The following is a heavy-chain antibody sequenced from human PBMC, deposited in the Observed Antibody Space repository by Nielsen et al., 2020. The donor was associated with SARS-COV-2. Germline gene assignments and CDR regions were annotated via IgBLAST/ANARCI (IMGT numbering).Heavy chain of an antibody. J-gene: IGHJ4*02. D-gene: IGHD6-13*01. CDR1: GFTFTSYA. V-gene: IGHV1-3*01. CDR2: INAGNGNT. CDR3: AREGWAYSSSWLGFDY. Sequence: GESLKISCAASGFTFTSYAMHWVRQAPGQRLEWMGWINAGNGNTKYSQKFQGRVTITRDTSASTAYMELSSLRSEDTAVYYCAREGWAYSSSWLGFDYWGQGTLVTVSS.